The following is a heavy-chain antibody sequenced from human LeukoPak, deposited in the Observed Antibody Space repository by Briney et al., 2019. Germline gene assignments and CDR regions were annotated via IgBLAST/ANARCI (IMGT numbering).Heavy chain of an antibody. CDR2: ISGSGGST. CDR3: AKDLDARIAVAGIDY. J-gene: IGHJ4*02. D-gene: IGHD6-19*01. V-gene: IGHV3-23*01. Sequence: GGSLRLSCAASGFTFSSYAISWVRQAPGKGLEWVSAISGSGGSTYYADSVKGRFTISRDNSKNTLYLQMNSLRAEDTAVYYCAKDLDARIAVAGIDYWGQGTLVTVSS. CDR1: GFTFSSYA.